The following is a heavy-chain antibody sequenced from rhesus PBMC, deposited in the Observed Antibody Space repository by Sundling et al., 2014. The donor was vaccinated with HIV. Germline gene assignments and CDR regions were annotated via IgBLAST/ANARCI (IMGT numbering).Heavy chain of an antibody. CDR3: GSIDCSGTYCQPFDY. J-gene: IGHJ4*01. V-gene: IGHV4-65*02. CDR1: GGSISSSNW. CDR2: IYGKSRST. D-gene: IGHD2-15*01. Sequence: QVQLQESGPGLVKPSETLSLTCAVSGGSISSSNWWSWIRQPPGKGLEWIGNIYGKSRSTYYNPSLKNRVTISKDTSKNQFSLKLNSVTAADTAVYYCGSIDCSGTYCQPFDYWGQGVLVTVSS.